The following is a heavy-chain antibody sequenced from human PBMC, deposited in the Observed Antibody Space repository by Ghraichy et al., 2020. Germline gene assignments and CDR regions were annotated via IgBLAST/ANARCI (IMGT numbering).Heavy chain of an antibody. D-gene: IGHD2-15*01. CDR2: IYPGDSDG. V-gene: IGHV5-51*01. J-gene: IGHJ4*02. CDR1: GYAFSNYY. CDR3: AKQACSGTTCYSWGLSD. Sequence: GESLNISCQGSGYAFSNYYIAWVRQMPGKGLEWMGIIYPGDSDGRYSPSFQGQVTISADRSSSTAYLQWSSLKASDSAIYYCAKQACSGTTCYSWGLSDWGQGTLVTVSS.